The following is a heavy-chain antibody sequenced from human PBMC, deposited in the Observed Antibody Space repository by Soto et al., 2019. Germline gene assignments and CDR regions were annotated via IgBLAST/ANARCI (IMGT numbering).Heavy chain of an antibody. D-gene: IGHD2-2*01. CDR3: ATAGIVVVPAARRIGDYYYYYMDV. Sequence: ASVKVSCKVSGYTLTELSMHWVRQAPGKGLEWMGGFDPEDCETIYAQKFQGRVTMTEDTSTDTAYMELSSLRSEDTAVYYCATAGIVVVPAARRIGDYYYYYMDVWGKGTTVTVSS. V-gene: IGHV1-24*01. J-gene: IGHJ6*03. CDR1: GYTLTELS. CDR2: FDPEDCET.